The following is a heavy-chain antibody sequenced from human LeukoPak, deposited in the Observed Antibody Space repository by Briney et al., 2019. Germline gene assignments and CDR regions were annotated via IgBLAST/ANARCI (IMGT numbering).Heavy chain of an antibody. D-gene: IGHD2-2*01. CDR1: GFTFSSYA. CDR3: AKGLGYCSSTSCSLSDY. CDR2: ISGSGGST. V-gene: IGHV3-23*01. Sequence: GGSLRLSCAASGFTFSSYAMSWVRRAPGKGLEWVSAISGSGGSTYYADSVKGRFTISRDNSKNTLYLQMNSLRAEDTAVYYCAKGLGYCSSTSCSLSDYWGQGTLVTVSS. J-gene: IGHJ4*02.